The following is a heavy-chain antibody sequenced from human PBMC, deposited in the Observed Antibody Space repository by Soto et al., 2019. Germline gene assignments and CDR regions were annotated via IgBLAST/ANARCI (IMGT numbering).Heavy chain of an antibody. D-gene: IGHD6-13*01. J-gene: IGHJ6*02. CDR2: ISYDGSNK. V-gene: IGHV3-30-3*01. CDR1: GFTFSSYA. Sequence: GGSLRLSCAASGFTFSSYAMHWVRQAPGKGLEWVAVISYDGSNKYYADSVKGRFTISRDNSKNTLYLQMNSLRAEDTAVYYCVRDESTQLVGYYGMDVWGQGTTVTVSS. CDR3: VRDESTQLVGYYGMDV.